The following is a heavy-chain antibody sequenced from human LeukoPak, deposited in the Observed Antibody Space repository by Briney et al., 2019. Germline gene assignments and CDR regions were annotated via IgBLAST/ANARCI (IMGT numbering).Heavy chain of an antibody. D-gene: IGHD6-6*01. V-gene: IGHV4-34*01. CDR2: INHSGST. Sequence: SETLSLTCAVYGGSFCGYYWSWIRQPPGKGLEWIGEINHSGSTNYNPSLKSRVTISVDTSKNQFSLKLSSVTAADTAVYYCARSRIAARRNSRYFDYWGQGTLVTVSS. CDR1: GGSFCGYY. J-gene: IGHJ4*02. CDR3: ARSRIAARRNSRYFDY.